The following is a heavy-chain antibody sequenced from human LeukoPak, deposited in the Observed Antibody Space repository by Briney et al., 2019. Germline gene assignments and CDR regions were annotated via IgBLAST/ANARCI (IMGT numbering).Heavy chain of an antibody. CDR1: GGSFSGYY. CDR3: ARGANFNYYGMDV. V-gene: IGHV4-34*01. J-gene: IGHJ6*02. D-gene: IGHD4/OR15-4a*01. CDR2: INHSGST. Sequence: PSETLSLTCAVYGGSFSGYYWSWIRQPPGKGLEWIGEINHSGSTNYNPSLKRRVTISVDTSKNQFSLKLSSVTAADTAVYYCARGANFNYYGMDVWGQGTTVTGSS.